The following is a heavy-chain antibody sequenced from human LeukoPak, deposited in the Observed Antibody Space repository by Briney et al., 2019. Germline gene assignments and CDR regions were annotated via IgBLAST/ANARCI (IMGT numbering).Heavy chain of an antibody. CDR3: ARVESWEHSGSSQDAFDI. D-gene: IGHD1-26*01. J-gene: IGHJ3*02. CDR2: INPSGGST. CDR1: GYTFTGYY. V-gene: IGHV1-46*01. Sequence: ASVKVSCKASGYTFTGYYMHWVRQAPGQGLEWMGIINPSGGSTSYAQKFQGRVTMTRDMSTSTVYMELRSLRSEDTAVYYCARVESWEHSGSSQDAFDIWGQGTMVTVSS.